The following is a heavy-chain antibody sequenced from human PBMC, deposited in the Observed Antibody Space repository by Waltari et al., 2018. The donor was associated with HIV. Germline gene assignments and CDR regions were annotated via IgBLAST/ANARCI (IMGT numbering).Heavy chain of an antibody. J-gene: IGHJ6*02. Sequence: QVQLVQSGAEVKKPGASVKVSCKASGYPFSTYDINWVRQATGQGLEWMGWMNPNSGNTGYAQKFQGRVNMTRNSSIRTAYMELSSLRSDDTAVYYCSRGLHCTATSCLLYHGMDVWGQGTAVSVSS. CDR3: SRGLHCTATSCLLYHGMDV. D-gene: IGHD2-2*01. CDR1: GYPFSTYD. CDR2: MNPNSGNT. V-gene: IGHV1-8*01.